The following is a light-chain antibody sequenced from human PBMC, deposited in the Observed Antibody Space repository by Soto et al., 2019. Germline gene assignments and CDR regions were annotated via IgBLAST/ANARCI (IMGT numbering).Light chain of an antibody. CDR1: ESISSTS. CDR3: LQYGRPPRP. CDR2: GTS. V-gene: IGKV3-20*01. J-gene: IGKJ4*02. Sequence: EIVLTQSPGTLSLSPGESATLSCRASESISSTSLAWYQQKPRQAPRLLIYGTSSMPTDIPGRFTGSGSGTDFTLTIRRREPEDFAVYYCLQYGRPPRPFGGGTKE.